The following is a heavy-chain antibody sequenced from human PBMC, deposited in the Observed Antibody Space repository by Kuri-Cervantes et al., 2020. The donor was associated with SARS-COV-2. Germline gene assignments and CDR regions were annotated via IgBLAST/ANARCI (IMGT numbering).Heavy chain of an antibody. CDR2: ISWNSNNI. CDR1: GFTFDDYA. CDR3: ARDPSSGWYGGGDFDY. J-gene: IGHJ4*02. D-gene: IGHD6-19*01. V-gene: IGHV3-9*01. Sequence: SLKISCAASGFTFDDYALHWVRQAPGKGLEWVSGISWNSNNIDYVDSVKGRFTISRDNAKNSLYLQMNSLRAEDTAVYYCARDPSSGWYGGGDFDYWGQGTLVTVSS.